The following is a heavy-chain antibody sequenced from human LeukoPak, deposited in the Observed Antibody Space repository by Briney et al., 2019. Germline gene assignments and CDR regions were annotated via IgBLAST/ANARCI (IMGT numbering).Heavy chain of an antibody. J-gene: IGHJ4*02. CDR1: GGTFSSYA. CDR2: IIPIFGTA. Sequence: WASVKVSCKASGGTFSSYAISWVRQAPGQGLEWMGGIIPIFGTANYAQKFQGRVTITADESTSTAYMELSSLRSEDTAVYYCARGTVRFLEWLSLDYWGQGTLVTVSS. CDR3: ARGTVRFLEWLSLDY. V-gene: IGHV1-69*13. D-gene: IGHD3-3*01.